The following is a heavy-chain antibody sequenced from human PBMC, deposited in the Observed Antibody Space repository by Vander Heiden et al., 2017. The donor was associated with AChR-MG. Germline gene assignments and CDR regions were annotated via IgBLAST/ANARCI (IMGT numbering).Heavy chain of an antibody. J-gene: IGHJ4*02. Sequence: EVQLLESGGRLVQPGYSLRLSCGASAFPFSADALSWVRQAPGKGLQWVSAISGSGGNTYYADSVKGRFTISRDNSKNTLYLQMNSLRAEDTAIYYCARDTAEDDWGQGTLVTVSS. CDR2: ISGSGGNT. V-gene: IGHV3-23*01. CDR1: AFPFSADA. D-gene: IGHD5-18*01. CDR3: ARDTAEDD.